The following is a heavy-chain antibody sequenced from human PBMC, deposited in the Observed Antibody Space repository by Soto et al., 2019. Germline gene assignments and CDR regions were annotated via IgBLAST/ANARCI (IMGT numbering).Heavy chain of an antibody. D-gene: IGHD3-10*01. V-gene: IGHV3-7*03. CDR3: AKDMLTDYYGSGSPINYLDY. J-gene: IGHJ4*02. CDR1: GFTFTSYW. Sequence: GGSLRLSCAASGFTFTSYWMGWVRQAPGKGLEWVANIRQDGSEKYYVDSVKGRFTISRDNAKNSLYLQMNSLRAEDTALYYCAKDMLTDYYGSGSPINYLDYWGQGTLVT. CDR2: IRQDGSEK.